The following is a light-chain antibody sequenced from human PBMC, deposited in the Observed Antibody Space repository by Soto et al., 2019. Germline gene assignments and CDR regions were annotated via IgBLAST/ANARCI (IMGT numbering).Light chain of an antibody. CDR2: GAS. J-gene: IGKJ5*01. CDR1: QTVRNN. CDR3: QQRRSWPPTIT. V-gene: IGKV3-11*01. Sequence: EIVLTQSPATLSLSPGERATLSCRASQTVRNNLAWYQQRPGQAPRLLIYGASSRATGIPDRFSGSGSGTDFTLTISSLEPEDFAVYYCQQRRSWPPTITFGQGTRLEIK.